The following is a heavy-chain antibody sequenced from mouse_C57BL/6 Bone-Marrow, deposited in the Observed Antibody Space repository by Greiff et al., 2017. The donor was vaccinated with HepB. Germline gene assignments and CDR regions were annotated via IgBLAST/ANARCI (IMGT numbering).Heavy chain of an antibody. CDR2: IYPGNGDT. D-gene: IGHD1-1*01. V-gene: IGHV1-12*01. Sequence: QVQLKQSGAELVRPGASVKMSCKASGYTFTSYNMHWVKQTPRQGLEWIGAIYPGNGDTSYNQKFKGKATLTVDKSSSTAYMQLSSLTSEDSAVYFCARCPLRSLYWYFDVWGTGTTVTVSS. J-gene: IGHJ1*03. CDR1: GYTFTSYN. CDR3: ARCPLRSLYWYFDV.